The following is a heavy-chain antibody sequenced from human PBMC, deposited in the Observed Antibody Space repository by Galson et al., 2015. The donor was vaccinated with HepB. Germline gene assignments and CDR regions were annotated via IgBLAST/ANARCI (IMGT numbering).Heavy chain of an antibody. CDR2: ISYDGSNK. V-gene: IGHV3-30*03. CDR1: GFAFSSYG. J-gene: IGHJ4*02. Sequence: SLRLSCAASGFAFSSYGMHWVRQAPGKGLEWVAVISYDGSNKYYADSVKGRFTISRDNSKNTLYLQMNSLRAEDTAVYYCALGVPSSSWYLLDYWGQGTLVTVSS. CDR3: ALGVPSSSWYLLDY. D-gene: IGHD6-13*01.